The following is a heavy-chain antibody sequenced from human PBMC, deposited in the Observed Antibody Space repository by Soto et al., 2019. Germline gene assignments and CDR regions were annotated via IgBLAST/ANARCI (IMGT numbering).Heavy chain of an antibody. V-gene: IGHV1-18*01. J-gene: IGHJ6*02. CDR3: AAGYCSGGSCYATVYGMDV. CDR2: ISAYNGNT. Sequence: GASVKVSCKASGYTFTSYGISWVRQAPGQGLEWMGWISAYNGNTNYAQKLQGRVTMTTDTSTSTAYMELRSLRSDDTAVYYCAAGYCSGGSCYATVYGMDVWGQGTTVTVSS. CDR1: GYTFTSYG. D-gene: IGHD2-15*01.